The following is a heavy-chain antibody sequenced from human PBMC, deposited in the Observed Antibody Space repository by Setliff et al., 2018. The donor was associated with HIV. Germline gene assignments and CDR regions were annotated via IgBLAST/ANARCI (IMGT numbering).Heavy chain of an antibody. CDR2: IFSSGST. V-gene: IGHV4-4*09. Sequence: LSLTCTVSGGSISSYCWNWIRQSPGRGLEWIGFIFSSGSTKYNPSLQSRVTMSIDTPKNQFSLKLTSVTAADTAVYYCARRIDNSGSFPDKNWFDTWGQGSQVTVSS. CDR1: GGSISSYC. J-gene: IGHJ5*02. D-gene: IGHD3-10*01. CDR3: ARRIDNSGSFPDKNWFDT.